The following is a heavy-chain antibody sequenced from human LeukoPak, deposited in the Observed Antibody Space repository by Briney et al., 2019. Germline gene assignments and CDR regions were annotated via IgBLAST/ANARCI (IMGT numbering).Heavy chain of an antibody. CDR3: AKDPSLYSYGTNYFDY. CDR1: GFTFSSYG. D-gene: IGHD5-18*01. V-gene: IGHV3-30*18. Sequence: GGSLRLSCAASGFTFSSYGMQWVRQAPGKGLEWVAVISYDGNNKYYADSVKGRFTISRDNSKNTLYPQMNSLRAEDTAVYYCAKDPSLYSYGTNYFDYWGQGTLVTVSS. CDR2: ISYDGNNK. J-gene: IGHJ4*02.